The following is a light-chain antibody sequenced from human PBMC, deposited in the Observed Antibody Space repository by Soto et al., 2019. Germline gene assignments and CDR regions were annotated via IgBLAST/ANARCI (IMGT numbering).Light chain of an antibody. J-gene: IGKJ2*01. CDR3: QQYGSSPQT. Sequence: EIVLTQSPGTLSLSPGERATLSCRASQSVSGTYLAWYHQKPGQAPRLLIYGASSRATGIPDRFSGSGSGTEFTLTISRLEPDDVAVYYCQQYGSSPQTFGQGTKLEIK. CDR1: QSVSGTY. CDR2: GAS. V-gene: IGKV3-20*01.